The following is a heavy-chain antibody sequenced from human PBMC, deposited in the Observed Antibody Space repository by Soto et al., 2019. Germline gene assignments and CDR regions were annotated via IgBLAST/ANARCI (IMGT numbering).Heavy chain of an antibody. D-gene: IGHD7-27*01. J-gene: IGHJ4*02. CDR1: GFTFSSYW. CDR2: IKQDGSEK. Sequence: EVQLVESGGGLVQPGGSLRLSCAASGFTFSSYWRSWVRQAPGKELERVANIKQDGSEKYYVDSVKGRFTISRDNAKSSLYLQMNSLSAEDTAVYYCERDANCNYRDYWGQGTLVTVSS. CDR3: ERDANCNYRDY. V-gene: IGHV3-7*01.